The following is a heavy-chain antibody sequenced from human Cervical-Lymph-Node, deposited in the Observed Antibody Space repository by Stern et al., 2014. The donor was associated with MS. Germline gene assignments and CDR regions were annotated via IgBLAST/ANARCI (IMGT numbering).Heavy chain of an antibody. CDR1: GLSLSASGVC. Sequence: QITLQESGPALVKPTQTLTLTCTFSGLSLSASGVCVNWIRQPPGKALEWLARIYLDDVKYYNTSLKTRLTISKDTSKNQAVLTMTNMDPVDTATYYCARAGRYSYGSGSFSVASYFDYWGQGILVTVSS. V-gene: IGHV2-70*15. CDR3: ARAGRYSYGSGSFSVASYFDY. D-gene: IGHD3-10*01. J-gene: IGHJ4*02. CDR2: IYLDDVK.